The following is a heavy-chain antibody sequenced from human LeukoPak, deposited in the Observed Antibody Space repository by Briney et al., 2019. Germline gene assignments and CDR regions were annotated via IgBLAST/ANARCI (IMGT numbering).Heavy chain of an antibody. CDR1: GYTFTTYG. CDR3: ARDRSYGQAFDY. V-gene: IGHV1-18*01. J-gene: IGHJ4*02. D-gene: IGHD5-18*01. Sequence: ASVKVSCKASGYTFTTYGISWVRQAPGQGLEWMGWVSGNNGNTNYAQKLQGRVTMTTDTSTNTAYMELRSLRSDDTAVYYCARDRSYGQAFDYWGQGTLVTVSS. CDR2: VSGNNGNT.